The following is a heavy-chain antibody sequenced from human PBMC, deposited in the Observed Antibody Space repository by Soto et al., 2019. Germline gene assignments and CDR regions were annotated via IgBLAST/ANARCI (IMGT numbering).Heavy chain of an antibody. Sequence: GWSLRRSCAASGFSFEDYTMHWVRQGPGRGLEWGSVLSRDGTNRNSAESVQGRFTISRDNSKNSLSLQMNSLRTEETALYYCVKETYYYDVSSYYPLGSWGQGTLVT. CDR3: VKETYYYDVSSYYPLGS. V-gene: IGHV3-43*01. CDR2: LSRDGTNR. J-gene: IGHJ5*01. D-gene: IGHD3-22*01. CDR1: GFSFEDYT.